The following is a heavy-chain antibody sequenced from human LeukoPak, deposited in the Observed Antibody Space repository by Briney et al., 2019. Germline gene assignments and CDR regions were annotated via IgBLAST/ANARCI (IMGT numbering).Heavy chain of an antibody. D-gene: IGHD5-18*01. CDR2: MNPNSGNT. J-gene: IGHJ4*02. CDR3: ARSSYSYGYMSVYYFDH. Sequence: ASVKVSCKASGYTFTSYDINWVRQATGQGLEWMGWMNPNSGNTGYAQKFQGRVTMTRNTSISTAYMELSSLRSEDTAVYYCARSSYSYGYMSVYYFDHWGQGTLVTVSS. V-gene: IGHV1-8*01. CDR1: GYTFTSYD.